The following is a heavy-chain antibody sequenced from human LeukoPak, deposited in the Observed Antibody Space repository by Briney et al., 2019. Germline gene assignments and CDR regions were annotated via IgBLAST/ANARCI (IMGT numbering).Heavy chain of an antibody. V-gene: IGHV4-39*01. J-gene: IGHJ4*02. CDR1: GGSISSSSYY. Sequence: SETLFLTCTISGGSISSSSYYWGWIRQPPGKGLEWIGSIYYSGSTYYNPSLKSRVTISVDTSKNQFSLKLSSVTAADTAVYYCARLSLYNTQDYWGQGTLVTVSS. CDR2: IYYSGST. CDR3: ARLSLYNTQDY. D-gene: IGHD5-24*01.